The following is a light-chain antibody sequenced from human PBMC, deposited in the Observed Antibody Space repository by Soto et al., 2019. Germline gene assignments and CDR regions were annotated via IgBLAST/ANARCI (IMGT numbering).Light chain of an antibody. V-gene: IGLV2-14*01. CDR2: EVR. Sequence: QSALTQPGSVSGSPGQSITISCSGTSRDVGAYNLVSWYQQRPGKAPKLLIYEVRNRPSGLSYRFSGSKSGNTASLTISSLLPEDEADYFCSSFSSRKTLVFGGGTKLTVL. CDR1: SRDVGAYNL. J-gene: IGLJ2*01. CDR3: SSFSSRKTLV.